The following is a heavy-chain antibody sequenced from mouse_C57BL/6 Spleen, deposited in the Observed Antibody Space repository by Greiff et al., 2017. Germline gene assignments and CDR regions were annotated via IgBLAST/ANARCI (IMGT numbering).Heavy chain of an antibody. V-gene: IGHV1-22*01. CDR3: ALYYYGSSLDY. D-gene: IGHD1-1*01. J-gene: IGHJ2*01. Sequence: KLQQSGPELVKPGASVKLSCKVFGYTFTDYNMHWVKQSHGKSLEWIGYFNPNNGGTSYNQKFKGKATLTVNKASSTAYMELRSLTSEDSAVYYCALYYYGSSLDYWGQGTTLTVSS. CDR1: GYTFTDYN. CDR2: FNPNNGGT.